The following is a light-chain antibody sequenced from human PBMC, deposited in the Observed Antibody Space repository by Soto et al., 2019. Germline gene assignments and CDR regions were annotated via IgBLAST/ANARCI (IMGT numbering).Light chain of an antibody. J-gene: IGKJ4*01. CDR1: QSVSSNY. Sequence: EIVLTHSTGTISFSPFERSTLSFRASQSVSSNYVAWYQQKPGQTPKVLIYRASSRATGIPDRFSGSGSGTDFTLTISRLEPEDFAMYYCQKYGSSPLTCGGGTKVAIK. CDR3: QKYGSSPLT. V-gene: IGKV3-20*01. CDR2: RAS.